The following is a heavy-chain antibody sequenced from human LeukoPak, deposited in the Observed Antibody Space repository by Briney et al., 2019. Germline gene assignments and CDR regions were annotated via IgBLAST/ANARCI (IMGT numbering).Heavy chain of an antibody. D-gene: IGHD5-12*01. V-gene: IGHV4-4*02. J-gene: IGHJ4*02. Sequence: SGTLSLTCVVCNGSISSSNWWSWVRQPPGKGLEWIGEINLSGSTNYNPSLKSRVIISLDKSNNQFSLKLSSVTAADTAVYYCAREEPMEVATIKGVFDFWGQGTLVTVSS. CDR2: INLSGST. CDR1: NGSISSSNW. CDR3: AREEPMEVATIKGVFDF.